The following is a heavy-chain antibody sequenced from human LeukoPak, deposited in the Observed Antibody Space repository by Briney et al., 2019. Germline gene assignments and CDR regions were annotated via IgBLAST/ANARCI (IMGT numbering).Heavy chain of an antibody. J-gene: IGHJ4*02. CDR2: INHSGST. CDR3: ASDIVATFDY. V-gene: IGHV4-34*01. Sequence: SETLSLTCAVYGGSFSGYYWSWIRQPPGKGLEWIGEINHSGSTNYNPSLKSRVTISVDTSKSQFSLKLSSVTAADTAVYYCASDIVATFDYWGQGTLVTVSS. D-gene: IGHD5-12*01. CDR1: GGSFSGYY.